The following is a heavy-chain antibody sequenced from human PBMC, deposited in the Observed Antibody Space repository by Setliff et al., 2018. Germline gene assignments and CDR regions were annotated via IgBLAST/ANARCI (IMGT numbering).Heavy chain of an antibody. CDR3: AASVGGAPYYYGLDV. CDR2: SNAGIVDT. V-gene: IGHV1-3*01. D-gene: IGHD2-15*01. J-gene: IGHJ6*02. Sequence: GASVKVSCKASGYTFTSYAMHWVRQAPGQRLEWMGGSNAGIVDTKYSQKFQGRITITRETSASTFYMELSSLTSEDTALYSCAASVGGAPYYYGLDVWGQGTTVTVSS. CDR1: GYTFTSYA.